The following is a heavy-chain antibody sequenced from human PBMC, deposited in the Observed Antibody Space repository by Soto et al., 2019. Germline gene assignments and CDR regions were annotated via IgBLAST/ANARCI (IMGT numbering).Heavy chain of an antibody. J-gene: IGHJ4*02. V-gene: IGHV4-31*03. Sequence: SETLSLTCTASGGSISSGGYYWSWIRQHPGKGLEWIGYIYYSGSTYYNPSLKSRVTISVDTSKNQFSLKLSSVTAADTAVYYCARKPSSTYALDYWGQGTLVTVSS. CDR1: GGSISSGGYY. D-gene: IGHD4-17*01. CDR3: ARKPSSTYALDY. CDR2: IYYSGST.